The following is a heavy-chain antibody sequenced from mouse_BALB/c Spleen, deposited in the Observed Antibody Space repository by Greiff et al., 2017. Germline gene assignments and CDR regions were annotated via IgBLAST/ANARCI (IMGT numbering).Heavy chain of an antibody. J-gene: IGHJ2*01. CDR1: GYSFTSYW. V-gene: IGHV1-5*01. Sequence: VQLQQSGTVLARPGASVKMSCKASGYSFTSYWMHWVKQRPGQGLEWIGAIYPGNSDTSYNQKFKGKAKLTAVTSASTAYMELSSLTNEDSAVYYCTVIYYGYDENYWGQGTTLTVSS. CDR2: IYPGNSDT. D-gene: IGHD2-2*01. CDR3: TVIYYGYDENY.